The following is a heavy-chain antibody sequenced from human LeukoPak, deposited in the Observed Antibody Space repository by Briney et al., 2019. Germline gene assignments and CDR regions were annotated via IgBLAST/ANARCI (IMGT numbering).Heavy chain of an antibody. CDR2: INHSGST. D-gene: IGHD2-15*01. CDR1: GGSLRGYY. J-gene: IGHJ4*02. V-gene: IGHV4-34*01. Sequence: SETLSLTCAVYGGSLRGYYWSWIRQPPGKGLEWIGEINHSGSTNYNPSLKSRVTISIDTSKNQFSLKLSSVTAADTAVYYCARVCSGGTCSDFWGQGTLVTVSS. CDR3: ARVCSGGTCSDF.